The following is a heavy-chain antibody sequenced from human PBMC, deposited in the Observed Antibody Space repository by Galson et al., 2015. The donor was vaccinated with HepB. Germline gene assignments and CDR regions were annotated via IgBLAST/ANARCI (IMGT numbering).Heavy chain of an antibody. CDR2: INPNSGGT. V-gene: IGHV1-2*04. D-gene: IGHD2-15*01. CDR1: GYTFTDYY. CDR3: ARERDGWNASDI. J-gene: IGHJ3*02. Sequence: SVKVSCKASGYTFTDYYMHWVRQAPGQGLEWMGWINPNSGGTNYAQKFQGWVTMTRDTSISTAYMDLSRLRSDDTAVYYCARERDGWNASDIWGQGTMVTVSS.